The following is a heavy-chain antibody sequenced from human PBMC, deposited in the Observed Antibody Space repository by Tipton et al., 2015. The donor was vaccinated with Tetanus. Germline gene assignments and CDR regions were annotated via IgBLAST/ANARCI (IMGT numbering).Heavy chain of an antibody. Sequence: SLRLSCAASGFTFNTYAMSWVRQAPGKGLEWVSSIGVSSSPIYYADSVKGRFTISRDNAKNSLLLQMNSLRDEDTAVYYCARGLCTSSSCPKHYFDYWGQGTLVTVSS. CDR2: IGVSSSPI. D-gene: IGHD2-2*01. J-gene: IGHJ4*02. CDR3: ARGLCTSSSCPKHYFDY. V-gene: IGHV3-48*02. CDR1: GFTFNTYA.